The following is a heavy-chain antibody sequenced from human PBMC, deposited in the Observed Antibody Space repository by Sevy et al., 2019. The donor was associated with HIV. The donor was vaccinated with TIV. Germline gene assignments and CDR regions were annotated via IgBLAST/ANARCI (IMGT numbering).Heavy chain of an antibody. D-gene: IGHD2-21*01. CDR1: GFTFTDYY. Sequence: GGSLRLSCAASGFTFTDYYMSWIRQAPGKGLEWVSYITVTGITIYYADSVKGRFTISRDNAKNSLYLQMNSLRAEDTAVYYCSRGVISPVADVWGQGTTVTVS. CDR2: ITVTGITI. CDR3: SRGVISPVADV. V-gene: IGHV3-11*01. J-gene: IGHJ6*02.